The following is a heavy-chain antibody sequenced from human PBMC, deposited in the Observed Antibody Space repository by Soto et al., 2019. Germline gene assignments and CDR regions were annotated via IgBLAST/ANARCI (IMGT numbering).Heavy chain of an antibody. Sequence: EEQLVESGGGLVQPGGSLRLSCAASGFTLSGYWISWVRQAPGKGLEWVANIKQDGSEKYYVDSVKGRFTISRDNAKNSLFLHMSSLRAEDTAVYYCARVGVSGSFPPFDYWGQGTLVTVSS. CDR1: GFTLSGYW. D-gene: IGHD3-10*01. V-gene: IGHV3-7*04. CDR3: ARVGVSGSFPPFDY. CDR2: IKQDGSEK. J-gene: IGHJ4*02.